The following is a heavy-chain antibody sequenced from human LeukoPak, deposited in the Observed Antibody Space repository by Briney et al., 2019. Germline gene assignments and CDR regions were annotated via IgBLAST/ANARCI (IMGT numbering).Heavy chain of an antibody. J-gene: IGHJ4*02. CDR3: ARDYDFWSGYLGLDY. V-gene: IGHV1-69*05. Sequence: SVKVSCKASGGTFSSYAISWVRQAPGQGLEWMGRIIPIFGTANYAQKFQGRVTITTDESTSTAYMELRSLRSDDTAVYYCARDYDFWSGYLGLDYWGQGTLVTVSS. CDR2: IIPIFGTA. CDR1: GGTFSSYA. D-gene: IGHD3-3*01.